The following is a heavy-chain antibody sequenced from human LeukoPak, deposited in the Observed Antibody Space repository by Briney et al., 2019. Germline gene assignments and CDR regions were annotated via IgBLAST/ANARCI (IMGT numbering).Heavy chain of an antibody. CDR2: ISSNGGST. CDR3: VKDMTTVTTDRKSMDV. J-gene: IGHJ6*02. V-gene: IGHV3-64D*09. Sequence: QPGESLRLSCSASGFTVRTYGMYWVRQAPGKGLEYVSAISSNGGSTNYADSVKGRFTISRDNSMNTVYLQMSGLRVEDTAVYYCVKDMTTVTTDRKSMDVWGQGTTVTVSS. D-gene: IGHD4-17*01. CDR1: GFTVRTYG.